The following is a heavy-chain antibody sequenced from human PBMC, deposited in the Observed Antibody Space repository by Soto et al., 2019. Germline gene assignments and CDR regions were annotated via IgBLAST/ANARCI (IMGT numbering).Heavy chain of an antibody. J-gene: IGHJ4*02. CDR2: INAGNGNT. Sequence: ASVKVSCKASGYTFTSYAMHCVRQAPGQRLEWMGWINAGNGNTKYSQKFQGRVTITRDTSASTAYMELSSLRSEDTAVYYCARAHRARMGANAFDYWGQGTLVTVSS. V-gene: IGHV1-3*01. D-gene: IGHD1-26*01. CDR3: ARAHRARMGANAFDY. CDR1: GYTFTSYA.